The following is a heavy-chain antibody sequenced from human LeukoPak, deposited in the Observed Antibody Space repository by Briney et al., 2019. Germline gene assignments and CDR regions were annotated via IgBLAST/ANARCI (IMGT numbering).Heavy chain of an antibody. CDR1: GCFISSGDY. D-gene: IGHD3-3*01. CDR2: IYHSGST. CDR3: GAFWSGYFSFDY. J-gene: IGHJ4*02. V-gene: IGHV4-38-2*01. Sequence: SETLSLTCDVYGCFISSGDYWGWVRQAPGQGMELIGSIYHSGSTYYNPSLKSRVTISVDTSKNQFSLKLSSVTAADTAVYYCGAFWSGYFSFDYWGQGTLVTVSS.